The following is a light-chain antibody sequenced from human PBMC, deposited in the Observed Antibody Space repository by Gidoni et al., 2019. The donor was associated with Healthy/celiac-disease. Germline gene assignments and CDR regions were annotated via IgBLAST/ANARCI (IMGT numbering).Light chain of an antibody. CDR1: SSDVGGYNY. V-gene: IGLV2-11*01. CDR3: CSYAGSYTWV. CDR2: DVS. J-gene: IGLJ3*02. Sequence: QSALTPPRPVSGSPGQSVTISCTGTSSDVGGYNYVSWYQQHPGKAPKLITYDVSKRPSGVPDRFSGSKSGNTASLSISGLQAEDEADYYCCSYAGSYTWVFGGGTKLAVL.